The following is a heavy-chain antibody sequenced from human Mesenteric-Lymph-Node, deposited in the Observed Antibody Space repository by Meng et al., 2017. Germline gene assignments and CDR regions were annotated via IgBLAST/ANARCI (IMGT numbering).Heavy chain of an antibody. D-gene: IGHD3-16*02. V-gene: IGHV4-59*08. J-gene: IGHJ4*02. CDR1: GGSISTYY. Sequence: VQMQESGPGLVKPSETLSLTCAVSGGSISTYYWSWIRQPPGKGLEWIGNNYYSGSTNYNPSLASRVTISVDSSKNQFSLKLSSVTAADTAVYYCARHQNGGTYPLDYWGQGTLVTASS. CDR2: NYYSGST. CDR3: ARHQNGGTYPLDY.